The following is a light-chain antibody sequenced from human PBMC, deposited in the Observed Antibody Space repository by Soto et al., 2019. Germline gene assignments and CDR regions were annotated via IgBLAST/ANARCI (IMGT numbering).Light chain of an antibody. CDR2: DVS. CDR1: QSIGDW. Sequence: DIQMTQSPSTLSASVGDRVTITCRASQSIGDWLAWYQQKPGKAPHLLISDVSSLERGVPSRFSGSGSGTEFTLTTSSMQPDDFATFYCQQYNGYSRTLGQGTQVDIK. CDR3: QQYNGYSRT. J-gene: IGKJ1*01. V-gene: IGKV1-5*01.